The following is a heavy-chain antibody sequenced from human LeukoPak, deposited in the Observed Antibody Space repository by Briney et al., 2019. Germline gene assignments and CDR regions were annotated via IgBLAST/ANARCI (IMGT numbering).Heavy chain of an antibody. CDR3: AGQRLLWFGELREGFDY. V-gene: IGHV4-39*01. CDR2: IYYSGST. CDR1: VGSISSRSYY. D-gene: IGHD3-10*01. J-gene: IGHJ4*02. Sequence: SETLSLTCALPVGSISSRSYYWGWIRQPPGKGREWIGSIYYSGSTYYNPSLKSRVTISVDTSKNQFSLKLSSVTAADTAVYYCAGQRLLWFGELREGFDYWGQGTLVAVSS.